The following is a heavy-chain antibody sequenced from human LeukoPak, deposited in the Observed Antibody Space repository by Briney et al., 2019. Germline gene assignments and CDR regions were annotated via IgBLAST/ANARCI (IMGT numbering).Heavy chain of an antibody. V-gene: IGHV4-59*01. CDR1: GGSISSYY. CDR3: ARGLTMVRGVIPDLFDY. D-gene: IGHD3-10*01. J-gene: IGHJ4*02. CDR2: IYYSGST. Sequence: SETLSLTCTVSGGSISSYYWSRIRQPPGKGLEWIGYIYYSGSTNYNPSLKSRVTISVDTSKNQFSLKLSSVTAADTAVYYCARGLTMVRGVIPDLFDYWGQGTLVTVSS.